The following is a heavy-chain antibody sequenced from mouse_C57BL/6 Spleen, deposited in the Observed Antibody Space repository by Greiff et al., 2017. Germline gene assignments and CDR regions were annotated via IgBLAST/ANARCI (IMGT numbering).Heavy chain of an antibody. V-gene: IGHV1-62-2*01. D-gene: IGHD1-1*01. J-gene: IGHJ2*01. CDR2: FYPGSGSI. CDR3: ARHEYYGSPLPDYFDY. Sequence: QVQLQQSGAELVKPGASVKLSCKASGYTFTEYTIHWVKQRSGQGLEWIGWFYPGSGSIKYNEKFKDKATLTADKSSSTVYMELSRLTSEDSAVYFCARHEYYGSPLPDYFDYWGQGTTLTVSS. CDR1: GYTFTEYT.